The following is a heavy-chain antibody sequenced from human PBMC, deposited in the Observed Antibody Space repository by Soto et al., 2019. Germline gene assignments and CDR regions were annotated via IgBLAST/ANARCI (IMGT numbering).Heavy chain of an antibody. D-gene: IGHD3-10*01. V-gene: IGHV3-11*01. CDR1: GFTFSDYY. CDR2: ISSSGSTI. CDR3: ARDRLDYYGSGSYYSSIYYFDY. Sequence: QVQLVGSGGGLVKPGGSLRLSCAASGFTFSDYYMSWIRQAPGKGLEWVSYISSSGSTIYYADSVKGRFTISRDNAKNSLYLQMNSLRAEDTAVYYCARDRLDYYGSGSYYSSIYYFDYWGQGTLVTVSS. J-gene: IGHJ4*02.